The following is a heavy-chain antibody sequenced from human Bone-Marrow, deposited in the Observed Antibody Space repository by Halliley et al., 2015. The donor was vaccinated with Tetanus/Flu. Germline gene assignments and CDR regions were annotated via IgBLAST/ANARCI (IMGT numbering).Heavy chain of an antibody. CDR2: MDYDGSEK. J-gene: IGHJ6*01. Sequence: SLRLSCVASEFTFNTFWMSWVRQAPGKGLEWVAKMDYDGSEKYYVDSVKGRFTVSRDNTKKTLFLQMTGLGVDDTGVYYCATGAGNPTAWSPYLYYGMDVWGQGTTVTVSS. CDR1: EFTFNTFW. D-gene: IGHD3-10*01. V-gene: IGHV3-7*03. CDR3: ATGAGNPTAWSPYLYYGMDV.